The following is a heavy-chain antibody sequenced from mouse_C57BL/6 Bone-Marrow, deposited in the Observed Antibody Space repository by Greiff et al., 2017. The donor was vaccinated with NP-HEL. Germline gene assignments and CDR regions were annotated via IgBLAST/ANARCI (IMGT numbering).Heavy chain of an antibody. CDR1: GYTFTSYW. CDR3: ARLGLRLAWFAY. J-gene: IGHJ3*01. CDR2: IHPNSGST. Sequence: QVQLQQPGAELVKPGASVKLSCKASGYTFTSYWMHWVKQRPGQGLEWIGTIHPNSGSTNYNEKFKSKATLTVDKSSSTAYMQLSSLTSEDSEVYYCARLGLRLAWFAYWGQGTLVTVSA. V-gene: IGHV1-64*01. D-gene: IGHD2-4*01.